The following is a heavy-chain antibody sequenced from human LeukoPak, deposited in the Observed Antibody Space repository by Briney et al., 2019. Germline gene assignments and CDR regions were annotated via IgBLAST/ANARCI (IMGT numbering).Heavy chain of an antibody. CDR1: GFTFSSYC. D-gene: IGHD6-19*01. CDR3: VAVTGRPAGGGVYY. V-gene: IGHV3-23*01. CDR2: VRGGGSGT. Sequence: GGTLRLSCAASGFTFSSYCMSWVRQAPGKGLEWVSAVRGGGSGTYYADSVKGRFTISRDNSKNTMYLQMNSLTGEYSAVYYCVAVTGRPAGGGVYYWGQGTLVTVSS. J-gene: IGHJ4*02.